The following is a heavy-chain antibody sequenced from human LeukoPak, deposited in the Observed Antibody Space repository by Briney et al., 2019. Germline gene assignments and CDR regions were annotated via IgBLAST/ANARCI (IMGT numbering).Heavy chain of an antibody. D-gene: IGHD3-22*01. CDR1: GYTFNTYG. J-gene: IGHJ4*02. CDR2: ISPYNGNT. V-gene: IGHV1-18*01. Sequence: ASVKVSCKPYGYTFNTYGITWVRQAPGQGLEWMGWISPYNGNTNYAQKFQGRGTMTTDPSTSTAYMELRSLRSADTAVYYCARGPHERSGYPDDWGQGTLVTVSS. CDR3: ARGPHERSGYPDD.